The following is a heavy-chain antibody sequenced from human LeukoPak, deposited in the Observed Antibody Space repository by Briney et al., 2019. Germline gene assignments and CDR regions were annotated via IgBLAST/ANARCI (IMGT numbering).Heavy chain of an antibody. D-gene: IGHD3-10*01. CDR1: GFTFSSYA. CDR2: ISYDGSNK. CDR3: ASISITMVRGVIPNY. Sequence: GGSLRLSCAASGFTFSSYAMHWVRQAPGKGLEWLAVISYDGSNKYYADSVKGRFTISRDNSKNTLYLQMNSLRAEDTAVYYCASISITMVRGVIPNYWGQGTLVTVSS. J-gene: IGHJ4*02. V-gene: IGHV3-30-3*01.